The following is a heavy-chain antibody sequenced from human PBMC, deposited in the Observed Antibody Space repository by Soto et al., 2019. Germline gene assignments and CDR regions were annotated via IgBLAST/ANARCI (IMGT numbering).Heavy chain of an antibody. CDR1: GFTFSSYA. CDR3: AKVQVAGLYYYYGMDV. V-gene: IGHV3-23*01. J-gene: IGHJ6*02. Sequence: GGSLRLSCAASGFTFSSYAMSWVRQAPGKGLEWVSAISGSGGSTYYADSVKGRFTISRDNSKNTLYLQMNSLRAEDTAVYYCAKVQVAGLYYYYGMDVWGQETPATVS. CDR2: ISGSGGST. D-gene: IGHD6-19*01.